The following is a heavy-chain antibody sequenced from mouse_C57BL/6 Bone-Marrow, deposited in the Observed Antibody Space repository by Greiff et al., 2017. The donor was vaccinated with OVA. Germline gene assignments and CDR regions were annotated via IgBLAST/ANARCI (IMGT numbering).Heavy chain of an antibody. D-gene: IGHD1-1*01. CDR3: ARSNYYGSSYWWYFDV. J-gene: IGHJ1*03. CDR1: GYTFTSYW. V-gene: IGHV1-52*01. CDR2: IDPSDSET. Sequence: QVQLQQPGAELVRPGSSVKLSCKASGYTFTSYWMHWVKQRPIQGLEWIGNIDPSDSETHYNQQFKDKAPLTVDKSSSTAYMQLSSLTSEDSAVYYFARSNYYGSSYWWYFDVWGTGTTVTVSS.